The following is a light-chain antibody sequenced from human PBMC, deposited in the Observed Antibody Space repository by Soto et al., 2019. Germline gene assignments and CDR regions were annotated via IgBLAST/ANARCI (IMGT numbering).Light chain of an antibody. CDR1: QTIIRY. CDR3: QQSYSTLFT. CDR2: AAS. Sequence: DIQMTQSPSSLSASVGDRVTITCRASQTIIRYLNWYQQKPVRAPNLLIYAASSLQSGVSSRFSGSGSGTEFTLTIFSLHPEDFATYYCQQSYSTLFTFGPGTKVDIK. J-gene: IGKJ3*01. V-gene: IGKV1-39*01.